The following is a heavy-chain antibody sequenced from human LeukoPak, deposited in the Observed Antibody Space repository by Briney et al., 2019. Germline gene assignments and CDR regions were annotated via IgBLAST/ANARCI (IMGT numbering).Heavy chain of an antibody. CDR2: MYYSGST. CDR1: GDSISSFY. D-gene: IGHD1-1*01. J-gene: IGHJ6*02. Sequence: PSETLSLTCTVSGDSISSFYWSWIRQPPGKGLEWIGYMYYSGSTNYNPSLKSRVTISVDTSKNQFSLKLRSVTAADTAVYYCARQREIWNEDYYYGVDVWGQGTTVTVSS. V-gene: IGHV4-59*08. CDR3: ARQREIWNEDYYYGVDV.